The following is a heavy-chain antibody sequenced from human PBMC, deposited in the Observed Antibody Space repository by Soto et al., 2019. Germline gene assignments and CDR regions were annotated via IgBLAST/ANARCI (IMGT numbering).Heavy chain of an antibody. CDR2: ISYDRSNK. J-gene: IGHJ4*02. Sequence: GGSLRLSCAASGFTFSSYGMHWVRQAPGKGLEWVAVISYDRSNKYYADSVKGRFTISRDNSKNTLYLKMNSLRAEDTAVYYCAKDHYDYIWGSYRYLDYWGQGTLVTVSS. CDR1: GFTFSSYG. CDR3: AKDHYDYIWGSYRYLDY. D-gene: IGHD3-16*02. V-gene: IGHV3-30*18.